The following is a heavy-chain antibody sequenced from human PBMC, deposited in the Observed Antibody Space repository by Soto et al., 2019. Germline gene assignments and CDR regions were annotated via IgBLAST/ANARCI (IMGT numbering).Heavy chain of an antibody. CDR1: GFNFSNAW. CDR2: IKGKSGYGTI. J-gene: IGHJ4*02. CDR3: ATDRDRGIGDCSTGVCYTYYFDY. D-gene: IGHD2-8*01. Sequence: GGSLRLSCAASGFNFSNAWMNWVRQAPGKGLEWVGRIKGKSGYGTIDSAAPAKGRFTISRDDSKNTLYLQMNSLKIEDTAVYYCATDRDRGIGDCSTGVCYTYYFDYWGQGALVTVSS. V-gene: IGHV3-15*07.